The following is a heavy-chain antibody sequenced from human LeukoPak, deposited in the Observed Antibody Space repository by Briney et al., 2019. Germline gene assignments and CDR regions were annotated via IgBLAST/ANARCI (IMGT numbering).Heavy chain of an antibody. J-gene: IGHJ5*02. CDR2: IYPGDSDT. CDR1: GYPFSNYW. CDR3: ARLGYCNSTACYALGWFGH. Sequence: GESLEISCQGSGYPFSNYWIGWVRRLPGKGLEWMGIIYPGDSDTRYSPSFQGQVTISADKSISTAYLQWSSLKASDTAMYYCARLGYCNSTACYALGWFGHWGQGTLVTVSS. V-gene: IGHV5-51*01. D-gene: IGHD2-2*01.